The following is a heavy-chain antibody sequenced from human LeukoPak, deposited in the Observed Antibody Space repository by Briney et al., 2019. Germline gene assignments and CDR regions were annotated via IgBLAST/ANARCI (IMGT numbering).Heavy chain of an antibody. Sequence: SETLSLTYAPDSRPISSCDTGCTRQPPGRGLEWLGYIYDSGSTNYNPSLKSRGTIPENTSKNQVSRMLSYVTAAYSGVYFCSRHGGSWTFAYWGQGTLVTVSS. CDR1: SRPISSCD. CDR2: IYDSGST. V-gene: IGHV4-59*08. J-gene: IGHJ4*02. D-gene: IGHD2-15*01. CDR3: SRHGGSWTFAY.